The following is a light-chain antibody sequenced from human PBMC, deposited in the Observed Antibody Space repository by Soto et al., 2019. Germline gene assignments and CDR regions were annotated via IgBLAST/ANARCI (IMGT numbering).Light chain of an antibody. Sequence: EIVLTQSPGTLSLSPGERATLSCRANQFLNSNYLAWYQQKPGQAPRLLIYGASSRATGIPDRFSGSGSGTDFTLTVSRLEPEDFAVYYCQQYGSSPPITFGQGTRLDIK. CDR3: QQYGSSPPIT. J-gene: IGKJ5*01. CDR2: GAS. CDR1: QFLNSNY. V-gene: IGKV3-20*01.